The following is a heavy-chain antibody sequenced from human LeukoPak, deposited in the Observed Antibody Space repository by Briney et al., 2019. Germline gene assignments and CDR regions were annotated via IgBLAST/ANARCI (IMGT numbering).Heavy chain of an antibody. Sequence: GGSLRLSCAASGFTFSSYSMNWVRQAPGKGLEWVSYISSSSSTIYYADSVKGRFTISRDNAKNSLYLQMNSLGAEDTAVYYCARVAHLDYWGQGTLVTVSS. V-gene: IGHV3-48*01. CDR1: GFTFSSYS. J-gene: IGHJ4*02. CDR3: ARVAHLDY. CDR2: ISSSSSTI.